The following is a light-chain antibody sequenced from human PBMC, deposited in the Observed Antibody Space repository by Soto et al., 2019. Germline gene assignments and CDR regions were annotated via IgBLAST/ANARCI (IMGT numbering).Light chain of an antibody. V-gene: IGLV2-14*01. CDR3: SSYTSSSTRV. Sequence: QSVLTQPASVSGSPGQSITISCTGTSSDVGGYNSVSWYQQHPGKAPNLVIYEVTNRPSGISNRFSGSKSGNTASLTISGLQAEDEADYYCSSYTSSSTRVFVTGTKVTVL. J-gene: IGLJ1*01. CDR1: SSDVGGYNS. CDR2: EVT.